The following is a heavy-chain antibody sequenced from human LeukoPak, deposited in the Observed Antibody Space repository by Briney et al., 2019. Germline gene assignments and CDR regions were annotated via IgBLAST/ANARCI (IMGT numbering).Heavy chain of an antibody. CDR1: GFTFSSFA. V-gene: IGHV3-30-3*01. J-gene: IGHJ6*02. D-gene: IGHD4-17*01. CDR2: ISYDGSNK. Sequence: GGSLRPSSAASGFTFSSFAMHWVPQAPGKGLGWGAVISYDGSNKYYADSVKGRFTISRDNSKNTLYLQMNSLRAEDTAVYYCARDYGDNVGYYYYGMDVWGQGTTVTVSS. CDR3: ARDYGDNVGYYYYGMDV.